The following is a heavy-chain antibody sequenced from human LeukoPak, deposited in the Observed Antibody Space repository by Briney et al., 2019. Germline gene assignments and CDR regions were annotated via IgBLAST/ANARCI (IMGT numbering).Heavy chain of an antibody. CDR1: GYTFTNYW. V-gene: IGHV5-51*01. J-gene: IGHJ6*02. CDR3: ARLTVAGVYNYYYGMDI. Sequence: LGESLKISCKASGYTFTNYWIGWVRQMPGKALEWMGIIYPRDSDTRYSPSFQGQVTISVDKSISTAYLQWSGLKASDTAIYYCARLTVAGVYNYYYGMDIWGQGTTVTVSS. D-gene: IGHD6-19*01. CDR2: IYPRDSDT.